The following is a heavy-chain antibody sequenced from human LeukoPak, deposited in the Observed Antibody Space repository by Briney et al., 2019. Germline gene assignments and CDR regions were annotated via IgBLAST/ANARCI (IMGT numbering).Heavy chain of an antibody. CDR2: YIPMFGTA. J-gene: IGHJ4*02. V-gene: IGHV1-69*13. CDR3: AWASSKWELSF. CDR1: GGTFSRYA. Sequence: GASVKVSCKASGGTFSRYAISLLRLAPGQGLEWMGGYIPMFGTANYAQNFQNRVTITADESTSTFSMEVSSLRPEDTAVYFCAWASSKWELSFWGQGTLVTVSS. D-gene: IGHD1-26*01.